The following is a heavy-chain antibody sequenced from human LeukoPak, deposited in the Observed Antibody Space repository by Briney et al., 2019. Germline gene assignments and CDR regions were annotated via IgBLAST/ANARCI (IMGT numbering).Heavy chain of an antibody. V-gene: IGHV3-48*03. Sequence: GGCLRLSCAASGFTFSRYEMNWVREAPGKGLEGVSYISSRGRNKYYAESVKGRFSISRDNAKNSLYLQMNSPRAEDTAVYYCARDHHRRLYDSQARDTFDIWGQGTMVTVSS. CDR2: ISSRGRNK. J-gene: IGHJ3*02. CDR3: ARDHHRRLYDSQARDTFDI. CDR1: GFTFSRYE. D-gene: IGHD3-22*01.